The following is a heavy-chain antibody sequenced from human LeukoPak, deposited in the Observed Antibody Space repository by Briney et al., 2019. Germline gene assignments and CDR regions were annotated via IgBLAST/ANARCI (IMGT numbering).Heavy chain of an antibody. CDR2: IYSGGST. D-gene: IGHD5-24*01. CDR3: ARGRDGYNAYY. CDR1: GFTVSTNY. J-gene: IGHJ4*02. Sequence: GGSLRLSCAASGFTVSTNYMSWVRQAPGEGLERVSVIYSGGSTYYADSVKGRFTISRDNSKNTLYLQMNSLRAEDTAVYYCARGRDGYNAYYWGQGTLVTVSS. V-gene: IGHV3-66*01.